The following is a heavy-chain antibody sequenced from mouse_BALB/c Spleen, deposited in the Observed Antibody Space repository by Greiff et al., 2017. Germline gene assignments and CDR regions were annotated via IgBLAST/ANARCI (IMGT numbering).Heavy chain of an antibody. CDR1: GYSITSDYA. J-gene: IGHJ1*01. V-gene: IGHV3-2*02. D-gene: IGHD1-1*01. CDR2: ISYSGST. Sequence: EVKLEESGPGLVKPSQSLSLTCTVTGYSITSDYAWNWIRQFPGNKLEWMGYISYSGSTSYNPSLKSRISITRDTSKNQFFLQLNSVTTEDTATYYCARLPDYYGSSPYWYFDVWGAGTTVTVSS. CDR3: ARLPDYYGSSPYWYFDV.